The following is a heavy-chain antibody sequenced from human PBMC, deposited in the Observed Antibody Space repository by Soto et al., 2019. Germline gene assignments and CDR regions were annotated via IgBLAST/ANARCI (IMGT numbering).Heavy chain of an antibody. J-gene: IGHJ4*02. CDR1: GYTLTELS. CDR3: ATYLRREYYDYVWGSYREYYFDY. V-gene: IGHV1-24*01. CDR2: FDPEDGET. D-gene: IGHD3-16*02. Sequence: QVQLVQSGAEVKKPGASVKVSCKVSGYTLTELSMHWVRQAPGKGLERMGGFDPEDGETIYAQKFQGRVTMTEDTSTDTAYMELSSQRSEDTAVYYCATYLRREYYDYVWGSYREYYFDYWGQGTLVTVSS.